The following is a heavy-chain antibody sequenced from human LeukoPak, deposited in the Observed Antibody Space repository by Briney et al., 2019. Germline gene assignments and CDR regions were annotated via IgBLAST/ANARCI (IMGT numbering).Heavy chain of an antibody. J-gene: IGHJ4*02. D-gene: IGHD5-18*01. V-gene: IGHV3-23*01. CDR1: GGSFSGYY. CDR3: AKDRQYSYGSYFDY. CDR2: ISGSGGST. Sequence: ETLSLTCAVYGGSFSGYYWSWVRQAPGKGLEWVSAISGSGGSTYYADSVKGRFTISRDNSKNTLYLQMNSLRAEDTAVYYCAKDRQYSYGSYFDYWGQGTQVTVSS.